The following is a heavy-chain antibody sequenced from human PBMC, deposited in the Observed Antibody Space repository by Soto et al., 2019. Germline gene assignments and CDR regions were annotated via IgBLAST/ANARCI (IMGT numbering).Heavy chain of an antibody. CDR3: ARDGVMITFGGVIANYYYYMDV. V-gene: IGHV1-3*01. CDR2: INAGNGNT. CDR1: GYTFTSYA. Sequence: QVQLVQSGAEVKKPGASVKVSCKASGYTFTSYAMHWVRQAPGQRLEWMGWINAGNGNTKYSQKFQGRVTITRDTSARTAYMELSSLRSEDTAVYYCARDGVMITFGGVIANYYYYMDVWGKGTTVAVTS. J-gene: IGHJ6*03. D-gene: IGHD3-16*02.